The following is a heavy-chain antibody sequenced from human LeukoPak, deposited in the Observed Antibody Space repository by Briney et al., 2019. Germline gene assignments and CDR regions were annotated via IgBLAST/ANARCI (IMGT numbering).Heavy chain of an antibody. CDR3: ARVLYDSSGYYSALDY. CDR1: GGSFSGYY. V-gene: IGHV4-34*01. CDR2: INHSGST. Sequence: SETLSLTCAVYGGSFSGYYWSWIRQPPGKGLEWIGEINHSGSTNYNPSLKSRVTISVDTSKNQFSLKLSSVTAADTAVYYCARVLYDSSGYYSALDYWSQGTLVTVSS. J-gene: IGHJ4*02. D-gene: IGHD3-22*01.